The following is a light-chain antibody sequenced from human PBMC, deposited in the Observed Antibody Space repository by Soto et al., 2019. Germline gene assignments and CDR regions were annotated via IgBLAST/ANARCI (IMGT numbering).Light chain of an antibody. CDR3: VSYTTSSTRV. Sequence: QSALTQPASVSGSPGQSITISCTGTSSDVGGYPYVSWYQQHPGKAPKLMIYDVGNRPSGVSNRFSGSKSGNTASLTISGLQAEDEADYYCVSYTTSSTRVFGGGTKLTV. CDR1: SSDVGGYPY. CDR2: DVG. J-gene: IGLJ3*02. V-gene: IGLV2-14*03.